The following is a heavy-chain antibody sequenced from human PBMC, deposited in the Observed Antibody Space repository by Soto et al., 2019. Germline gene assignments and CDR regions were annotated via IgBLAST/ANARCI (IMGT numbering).Heavy chain of an antibody. CDR1: GGSVSSGSYY. D-gene: IGHD1-1*01. CDR2: IYYTGST. V-gene: IGHV4-61*01. Sequence: QVQLQESGPGLVKPSETLSLTCTVSGGSVSSGSYYWSWIRQSPGKGLEWIGYIYYTGSTYYNPSLKSRVTISVDTANNQSSLKVNSVTAADTAVYYCARQATTTASACDIWGQGTMVTVSS. CDR3: ARQATTTASACDI. J-gene: IGHJ3*02.